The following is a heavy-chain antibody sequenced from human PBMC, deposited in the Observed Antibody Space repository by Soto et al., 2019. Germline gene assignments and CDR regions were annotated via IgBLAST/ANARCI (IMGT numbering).Heavy chain of an antibody. Sequence: QVQLVQSGAEVKKPGASVKVSCKASGYTFTSYAMHWVRQAPGQRLEWMGWINAGNGNTKYSQKFQGRVTITRDTSASTAYMELSSLRSEDAAVYYCARALFFWSGHHIGYWGQGTLVTVSS. CDR3: ARALFFWSGHHIGY. D-gene: IGHD3-3*01. CDR1: GYTFTSYA. J-gene: IGHJ4*02. CDR2: INAGNGNT. V-gene: IGHV1-3*01.